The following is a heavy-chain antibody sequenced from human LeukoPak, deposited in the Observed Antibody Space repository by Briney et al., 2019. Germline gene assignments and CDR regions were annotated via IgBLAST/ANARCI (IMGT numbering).Heavy chain of an antibody. CDR2: INPSDGST. CDR3: ARGLSMLRGVAGY. D-gene: IGHD3-10*01. V-gene: IGHV1-46*01. CDR1: GYTFTGYY. Sequence: ASVKVSCKASGYTFTGYYMHWVRQAPGQGLECMGIINPSDGSTSYAHNFQGRVTMTRDTSTSTVYMEVSSLRSDDTAVYYCARGLSMLRGVAGYWGQGTLVTVSS. J-gene: IGHJ4*02.